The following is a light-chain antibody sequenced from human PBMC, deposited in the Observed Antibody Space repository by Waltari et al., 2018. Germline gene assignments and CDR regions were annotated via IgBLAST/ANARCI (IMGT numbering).Light chain of an antibody. CDR1: SGSVSTTYY. V-gene: IGLV8-61*01. Sequence: QTVVTQEPSFSVSPGGTVTLTCALISGSVSTTYYASWYQQTPGQAPRTLIYNSNTRSSGVPDRFSGSILANKAALTITGAQADDESDYYCVLDLGSGSVVFGGGTKLTVL. CDR2: NSN. CDR3: VLDLGSGSVV. J-gene: IGLJ2*01.